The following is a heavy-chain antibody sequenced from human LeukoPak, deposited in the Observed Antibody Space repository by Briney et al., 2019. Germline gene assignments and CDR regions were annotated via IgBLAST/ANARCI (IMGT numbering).Heavy chain of an antibody. J-gene: IGHJ6*02. V-gene: IGHV1-18*01. Sequence: GASVKVSCKATVSTFTSYGISWVRQAPGQGLEWMGWISAYNGNTNYAQKLQGRVTMTTDTSTSTAYMELRSLRSDDTAVYYCAREYCSSTSCYTVRPYYYYSMHVWGQGNTVTVSS. CDR2: ISAYNGNT. CDR3: AREYCSSTSCYTVRPYYYYSMHV. D-gene: IGHD2-2*01. CDR1: VSTFTSYG.